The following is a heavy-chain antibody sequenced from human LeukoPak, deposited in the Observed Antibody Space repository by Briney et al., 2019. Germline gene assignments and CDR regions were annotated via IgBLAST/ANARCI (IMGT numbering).Heavy chain of an antibody. CDR3: ASFPPYMVRTDAFDI. J-gene: IGHJ3*02. CDR2: ISRSSAYI. CDR1: GFTFSNYA. V-gene: IGHV3-21*01. Sequence: GGSLRLSCAASGFTFSNYAVTWVRQAPGKGLEWVSPISRSSAYIYYADSVKGRFTISRDNAKNSLYLQMNSLRAEDTAVYYCASFPPYMVRTDAFDIWGQGTMVTVSS. D-gene: IGHD3-10*01.